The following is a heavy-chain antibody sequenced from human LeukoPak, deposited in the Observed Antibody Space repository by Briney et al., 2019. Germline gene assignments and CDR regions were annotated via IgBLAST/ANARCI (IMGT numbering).Heavy chain of an antibody. CDR3: AGDLGPHSGYVDY. CDR2: IWYDGSNK. Sequence: SGGSLRLSCAASGFTFSSYGMHWARQAPGKGLEWVAVIWYDGSNKYYAYSVKGRFTITKDNSKNTLYQQMSGLRAEDTAVYYWAGDLGPHSGYVDYWGQGTLVTVSS. D-gene: IGHD1-26*01. J-gene: IGHJ4*02. V-gene: IGHV3-33*01. CDR1: GFTFSSYG.